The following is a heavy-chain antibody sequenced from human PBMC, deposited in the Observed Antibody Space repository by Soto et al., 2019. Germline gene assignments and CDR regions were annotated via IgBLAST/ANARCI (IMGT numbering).Heavy chain of an antibody. CDR1: GASISGYY. J-gene: IGHJ5*02. CDR2: SYATGTT. CDR3: VRDGTKTLRDWFDP. V-gene: IGHV4-4*07. D-gene: IGHD1-1*01. Sequence: SETLSLTCTVSGASISGYYWSWIRKSAGKGLEWIGRSYATGTTDYNPSLKSRVMMSVDTAKKQFSLRLRSVTAADTDVYHCVRDGTKTLRDWFDPWGQGISVTVSS.